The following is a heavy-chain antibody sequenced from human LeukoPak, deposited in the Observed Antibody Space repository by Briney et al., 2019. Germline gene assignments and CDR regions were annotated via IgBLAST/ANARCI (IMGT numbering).Heavy chain of an antibody. V-gene: IGHV3-30-3*01. D-gene: IGHD6-13*01. J-gene: IGHJ4*02. Sequence: PGGSLRLSCAASGFTFSSYAMHWVRQAPGKGLEWVAVISYDGSNKYYADSVKGRFTISRDNSKNTLYLQMNSLRAEDTAVYYCARSDWGIAAAGDYFDYWGQGTLVTVSS. CDR2: ISYDGSNK. CDR3: ARSDWGIAAAGDYFDY. CDR1: GFTFSSYA.